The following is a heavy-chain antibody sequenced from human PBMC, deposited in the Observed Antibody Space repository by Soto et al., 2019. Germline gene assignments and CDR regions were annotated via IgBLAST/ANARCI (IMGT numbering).Heavy chain of an antibody. D-gene: IGHD6-19*01. CDR1: GCTFSSDA. CDR2: IIPIYGTE. Sequence: SVNGYVNASGCTFSSDAISWVRQAPGQVLDCIGGIIPIYGTENYAQNLQGRVTITADKSTSTSYMELSSLRSEDTAVYYCATVAEFHVRSWFGTWGQGTLVTVSS. V-gene: IGHV1-69*06. J-gene: IGHJ5*02. CDR3: ATVAEFHVRSWFGT.